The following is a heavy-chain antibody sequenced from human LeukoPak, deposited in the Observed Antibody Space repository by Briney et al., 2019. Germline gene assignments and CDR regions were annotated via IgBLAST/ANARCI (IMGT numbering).Heavy chain of an antibody. CDR2: INPNSGGT. D-gene: IGHD5-18*01. Sequence: ASVKVSCKASGYTFTGYYMHWVRQAPGQGLEWMGWINPNSGGTNYAQKFQGRVTMTRDTSISTAYMELSRLRSDDTAVYYCARPNSGGDTAMAFDYWGQGTLVTVSS. V-gene: IGHV1-2*02. CDR3: ARPNSGGDTAMAFDY. J-gene: IGHJ4*02. CDR1: GYTFTGYY.